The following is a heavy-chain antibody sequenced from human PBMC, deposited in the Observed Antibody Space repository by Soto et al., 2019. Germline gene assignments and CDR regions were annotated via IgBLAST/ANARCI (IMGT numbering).Heavy chain of an antibody. CDR1: GGSVSSGSYY. CDR3: ASTYCGGDCYPRDNWFDP. V-gene: IGHV4-61*01. Sequence: PSETLSLTCTVSGGSVSSGSYYWSWIRQPPGKGLEWIGYIYYSGSTNYNPSLKSRVTISVDTSKNQFSLKLSSVTAADTAVYYCASTYCGGDCYPRDNWFDPWGQGTLVTV. J-gene: IGHJ5*02. D-gene: IGHD2-21*02. CDR2: IYYSGST.